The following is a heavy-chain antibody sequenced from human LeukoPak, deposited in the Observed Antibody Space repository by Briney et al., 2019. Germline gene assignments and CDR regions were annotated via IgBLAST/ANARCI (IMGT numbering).Heavy chain of an antibody. V-gene: IGHV4-59*08. CDR3: ARLAPLNYYDSSGSFDF. CDR1: GGSINSYY. D-gene: IGHD3-22*01. Sequence: PSETLSLTCTVSGGSINSYYWSWIRQPPGKGLEWIGYIYYSGSTNYNPSLKNRVPISVDMSKNQFSLKLSSVTAADTAVYYCARLAPLNYYDSSGSFDFWGQGTLVTVSS. J-gene: IGHJ4*02. CDR2: IYYSGST.